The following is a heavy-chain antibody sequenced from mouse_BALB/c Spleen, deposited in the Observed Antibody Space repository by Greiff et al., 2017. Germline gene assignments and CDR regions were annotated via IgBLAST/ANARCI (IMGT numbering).Heavy chain of an antibody. Sequence: DVQLQESGGGLVQPGGSLKLSCAASGFTFSSYTMSWVRQTPEKRLEWVAYISNGGGSTYYPDTVKGRFTISRDNAKNTLYLQMSSLKSEDTAMYYCARPSSGYPAWFAYWGQGTLVTVSA. V-gene: IGHV5-12-2*01. D-gene: IGHD3-1*01. CDR2: ISNGGGST. CDR1: GFTFSSYT. CDR3: ARPSSGYPAWFAY. J-gene: IGHJ3*01.